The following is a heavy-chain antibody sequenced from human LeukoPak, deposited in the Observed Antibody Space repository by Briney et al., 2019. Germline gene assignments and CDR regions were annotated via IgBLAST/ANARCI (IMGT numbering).Heavy chain of an antibody. CDR3: ARRGMVITTDDAFDM. Sequence: GESLKISCKGPRHSFHSQWIGWVRQMPGKGLEWMGIIYPDDSDTRYSPSFQGQVTVSADKSISTAYLQWISLKASDTAMYYCARRGMVITTDDAFDMWGQGTMVTVSS. J-gene: IGHJ3*02. CDR1: RHSFHSQW. D-gene: IGHD4/OR15-4a*01. CDR2: IYPDDSDT. V-gene: IGHV5-51*01.